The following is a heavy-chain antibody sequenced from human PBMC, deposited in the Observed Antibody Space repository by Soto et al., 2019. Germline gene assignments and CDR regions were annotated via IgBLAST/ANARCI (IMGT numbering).Heavy chain of an antibody. CDR3: ARRIGGSSNFDN. V-gene: IGHV4-39*02. CDR1: GDSISGTSYR. CDR2: IYSSGNA. Sequence: QLQLQESGPGLVKPSETLFLTCTIPGDSISGTSYRWVWIRQAPGKGLEWLADIYSSGNAYYSPSLKSRLTISIYTSSNHFYLTLKSVTAADTAIYYCARRIGGSSNFDNWGQGTLVTVSS. D-gene: IGHD2-15*01. J-gene: IGHJ4*02.